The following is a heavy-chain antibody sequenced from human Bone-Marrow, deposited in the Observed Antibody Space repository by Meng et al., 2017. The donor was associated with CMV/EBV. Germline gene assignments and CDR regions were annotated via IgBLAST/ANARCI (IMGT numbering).Heavy chain of an antibody. J-gene: IGHJ6*02. V-gene: IGHV1-69*10. CDR3: ASAVIAARPEIRGMDV. CDR2: IIPILGIA. CDR1: GSIFSVYY. Sequence: SVKVSCKASGSIFSVYYTHWVRQAPGQGLEWMGGIIPILGIANYAQKFQGRVTITADKSTSTAYMELSSLRSEDTAVYYCASAVIAARPEIRGMDVWGQGTTVTVSS. D-gene: IGHD6-6*01.